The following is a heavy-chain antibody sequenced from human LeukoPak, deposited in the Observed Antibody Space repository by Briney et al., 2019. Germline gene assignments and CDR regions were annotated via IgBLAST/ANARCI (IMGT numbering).Heavy chain of an antibody. J-gene: IGHJ4*02. Sequence: GGSLRLSCAASGFTFDDYAMHWVRQAPGKGLEWLSVLFSGASTNYADSVKGRFTISRDQSKNTLFLQMNNLRVEDTAVYYCARGRDGYADYWGQGTLVTVSS. CDR1: GFTFDDYA. D-gene: IGHD5-24*01. V-gene: IGHV3-53*01. CDR3: ARGRDGYADY. CDR2: LFSGAST.